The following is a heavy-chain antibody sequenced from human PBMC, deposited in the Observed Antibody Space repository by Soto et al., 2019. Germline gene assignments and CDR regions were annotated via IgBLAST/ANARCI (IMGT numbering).Heavy chain of an antibody. V-gene: IGHV3-72*01. Sequence: INWVRQAPGKGLEWVGRSRDKAQGYSTEYAASVKGRFTTSRDDSKNSVYLQMNSLKTEDTAVYYCVRTTYFSDSCGYTGGFRYWGQG. J-gene: IGHJ4*02. CDR3: VRTTYFSDSCGYTGGFRY. D-gene: IGHD3-22*01. CDR2: SRDKAQGYST.